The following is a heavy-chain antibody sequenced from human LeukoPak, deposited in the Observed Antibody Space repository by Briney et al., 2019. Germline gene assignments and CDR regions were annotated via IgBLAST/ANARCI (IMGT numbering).Heavy chain of an antibody. D-gene: IGHD6-13*01. J-gene: IGHJ4*02. V-gene: IGHV3-21*01. Sequence: GGSLRLSCAASGFTFSSYSMNWVRQAPGKGLEWVSSISSSSSYIYYADSVKGRFTISRDNAKNSLYLQMNSLRAEDTAVYYCARDTLGYSSSWYDYWGRGTLVTVSS. CDR3: ARDTLGYSSSWYDY. CDR1: GFTFSSYS. CDR2: ISSSSSYI.